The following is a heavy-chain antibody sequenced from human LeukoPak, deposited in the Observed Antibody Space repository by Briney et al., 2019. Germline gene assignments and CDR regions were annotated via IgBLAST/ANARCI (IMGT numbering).Heavy chain of an antibody. J-gene: IGHJ6*03. D-gene: IGHD3-3*01. CDR3: ARQLRFLVDYYYYMDV. CDR1: GGSISGSSYY. V-gene: IGHV4-39*01. CDR2: IYYSGST. Sequence: SETLSLTCTVSGGSISGSSYYWGWIRQPPGKGLEWIGSIYYSGSTYYNPSLKSRVTISVDTSKNQFSLKLSSVTAADTAVYYCARQLRFLVDYYYYMDVWGKGTTVTVSS.